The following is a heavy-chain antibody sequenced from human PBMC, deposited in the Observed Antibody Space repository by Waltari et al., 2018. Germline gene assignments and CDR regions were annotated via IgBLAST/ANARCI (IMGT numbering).Heavy chain of an antibody. CDR3: ARDRGGQYNYEVY. CDR1: GFTVTSNY. V-gene: IGHV3-53*01. Sequence: EMQLVQSGGGVVQPGGSLRLSCAASGFTVTSNYMTWVRQAPGRGLEWVSSIYSGGTTYYADSVKGRFTISRDNSKNTLYLQMNNLRADDTAVFYCARDRGGQYNYEVYWGQGTLVTVST. D-gene: IGHD3-16*01. J-gene: IGHJ4*02. CDR2: IYSGGTT.